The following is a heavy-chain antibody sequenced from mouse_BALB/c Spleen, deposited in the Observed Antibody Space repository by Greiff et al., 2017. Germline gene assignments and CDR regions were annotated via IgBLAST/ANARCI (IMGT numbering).Heavy chain of an antibody. Sequence: QVQLQQSGAELVKPGASVKLSCKASGYTFTSYYMYWVKQRPGQGLEWIGEINPSNGGTNFNEKFKSKVTLTVDNSSSTAYMQLSSLTSEDSAVYYWTGIDSLYAMDYWGQGTSVTVSS. J-gene: IGHJ4*01. V-gene: IGHV1S81*02. CDR3: TGIDSLYAMDY. D-gene: IGHD2-14*01. CDR2: INPSNGGT. CDR1: GYTFTSYY.